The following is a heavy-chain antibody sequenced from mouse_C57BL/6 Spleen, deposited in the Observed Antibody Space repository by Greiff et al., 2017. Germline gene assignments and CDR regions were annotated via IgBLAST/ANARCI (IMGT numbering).Heavy chain of an antibody. Sequence: VQLQQSGAELAKPGASVQLSCKASGYTFTSYWMHWVKQRPGQGLEWIGYINPSSGYTKYNQKFKDKATLTADKDSSTAYMQLSSLTYEDSAVYYCARSDYLYFDYWGQGTTLTVSS. CDR3: ARSDYLYFDY. CDR2: INPSSGYT. J-gene: IGHJ2*01. CDR1: GYTFTSYW. V-gene: IGHV1-7*01. D-gene: IGHD2-4*01.